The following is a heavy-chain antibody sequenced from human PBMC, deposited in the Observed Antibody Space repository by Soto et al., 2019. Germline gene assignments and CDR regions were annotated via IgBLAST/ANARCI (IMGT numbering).Heavy chain of an antibody. CDR1: GYSITAGGYY. V-gene: IGHV4-39*02. D-gene: IGHD3-22*01. J-gene: IGHJ5*02. CDR2: FYPSGST. Sequence: SETLSLTCVVSGYSITAGGYYWSWIRHNPGKGLEWIGSFYPSGSTYYNPSLRSRVTFSGDTTNNHVSLILNSVTAADTAVYYCARVGPWVPYYYYSRPYTCENWFDPWGQGTLVTVSS. CDR3: ARVGPWVPYYYYSRPYTCENWFDP.